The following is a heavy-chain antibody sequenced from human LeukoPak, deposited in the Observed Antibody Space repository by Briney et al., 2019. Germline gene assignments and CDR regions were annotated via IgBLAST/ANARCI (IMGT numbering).Heavy chain of an antibody. D-gene: IGHD2-15*01. V-gene: IGHV4-34*01. CDR2: INHSGST. Sequence: PSETLSLTCAVYGGSSSGYYWSWIRQPPGKGLEWIGEINHSGSTNYNPSLKSRVTISVDTSKNQFSLKLSSVTAADTAVYYCAREGPSVVVVAATRRAFDIWGQGTMVTVSS. J-gene: IGHJ3*02. CDR1: GGSSSGYY. CDR3: AREGPSVVVVAATRRAFDI.